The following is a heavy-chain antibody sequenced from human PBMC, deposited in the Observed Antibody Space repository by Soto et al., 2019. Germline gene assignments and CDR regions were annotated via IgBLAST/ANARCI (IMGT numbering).Heavy chain of an antibody. CDR1: GYALTSYY. CDR3: ARGSYYGSGSRRGLFAY. Sequence: ASVKGSCKGAGYALTSYYMHWVRQAPGQGLEWMGIINPSGGSTSYAQKFQGRVTMTRDTSTSTVYMELSSLRSEDTAVYYCARGSYYGSGSRRGLFAYWTQGTPVTGSS. CDR2: INPSGGST. V-gene: IGHV1-46*03. J-gene: IGHJ4*02. D-gene: IGHD3-10*01.